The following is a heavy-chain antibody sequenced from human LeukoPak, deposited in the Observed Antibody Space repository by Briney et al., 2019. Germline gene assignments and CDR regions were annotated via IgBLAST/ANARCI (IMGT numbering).Heavy chain of an antibody. D-gene: IGHD3-3*01. CDR3: AREEDYDFWSGRIAGSFDY. V-gene: IGHV4-61*02. Sequence: SETLSLTCTVSGGSISSGSHYWSWIRQPAGKGLEWIGRIYTSGSTNYNPSLKSRVTISVDTSKNQFSLKLSSVTAADTAVYYCAREEDYDFWSGRIAGSFDYWGQGTLVTVSS. CDR1: GGSISSGSHY. CDR2: IYTSGST. J-gene: IGHJ4*02.